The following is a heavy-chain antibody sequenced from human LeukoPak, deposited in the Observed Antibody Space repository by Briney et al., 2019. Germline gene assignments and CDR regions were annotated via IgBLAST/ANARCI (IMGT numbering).Heavy chain of an antibody. CDR1: GYTFTGYY. V-gene: IGHV1-2*02. Sequence: ASVKVSCKASGYTFTGYYMHWVRQAPGQGLEWMGWINPNSGGTNYARKFQGRVTMTRDTSIGTASMELSSLTSDDTAVYYCARQSGTYWGLDYWGQGTLVTVSS. J-gene: IGHJ4*02. CDR2: INPNSGGT. D-gene: IGHD1-26*01. CDR3: ARQSGTYWGLDY.